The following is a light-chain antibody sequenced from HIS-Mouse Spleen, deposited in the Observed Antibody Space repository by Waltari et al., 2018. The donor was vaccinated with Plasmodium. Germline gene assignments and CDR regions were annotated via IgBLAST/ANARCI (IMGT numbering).Light chain of an antibody. CDR3: CSYAGSSTFVV. CDR1: SRDAGRYNL. V-gene: IGLV2-23*02. Sequence: QSALTQPASVSGSPGQSNPRYCTRISRDAGRYNLVSWYQQHPVKAPKLRFSNSFSRSKSGNTASLTISGLQAEDEADYYCCSYAGSSTFVVFGGGTKLTVL. J-gene: IGLJ2*01.